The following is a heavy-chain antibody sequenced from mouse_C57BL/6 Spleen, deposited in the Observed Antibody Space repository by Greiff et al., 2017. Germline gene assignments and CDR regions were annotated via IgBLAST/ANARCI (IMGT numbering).Heavy chain of an antibody. V-gene: IGHV1-81*01. D-gene: IGHD1-1*01. CDR2: IYPRSGNT. CDR1: GYTFTSYG. J-gene: IGHJ4*01. Sequence: VQLQQSGAELARPGASVKLSCKASGYTFTSYGISWVKQRPGQGLEWIGEIYPRSGNTYYNEKFKGKATLTADKSSSTAYMELRSLTSEDSAVYFCARFTTGVAVYAMDYWGQGTSVTVSS. CDR3: ARFTTGVAVYAMDY.